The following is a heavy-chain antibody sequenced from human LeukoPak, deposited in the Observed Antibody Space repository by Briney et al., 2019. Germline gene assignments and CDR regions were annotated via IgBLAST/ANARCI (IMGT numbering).Heavy chain of an antibody. CDR3: ARQFTVTTSLGYYYYYGMDV. CDR1: GYSFTSYW. V-gene: IGHV5-51*01. CDR2: IYPGDSDT. D-gene: IGHD4-4*01. Sequence: GESLKISFKGSGYSFTSYWIGWVRQMPGKGLEWMGIIYPGDSDTRYSPSFQGQVTISADKSISTAYLQWSSLKASDTAMYYCARQFTVTTSLGYYYYYGMDVWGQGTTVTVSS. J-gene: IGHJ6*02.